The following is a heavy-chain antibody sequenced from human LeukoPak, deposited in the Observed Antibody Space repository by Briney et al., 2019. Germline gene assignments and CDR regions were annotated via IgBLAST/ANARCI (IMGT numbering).Heavy chain of an antibody. D-gene: IGHD3-10*01. CDR2: ISSSSSYI. Sequence: PGGSLRLSCAASGFTFSSYWMHWVRQAPGKGLEWVSSISSSSSYINYADSVKGRFTISRDNAKNSLYLQMNSLRAEDTAVYYCASGNPPQYYYDSGGGQGTLVTVSS. V-gene: IGHV3-21*01. J-gene: IGHJ4*02. CDR1: GFTFSSYW. CDR3: ASGNPPQYYYDSG.